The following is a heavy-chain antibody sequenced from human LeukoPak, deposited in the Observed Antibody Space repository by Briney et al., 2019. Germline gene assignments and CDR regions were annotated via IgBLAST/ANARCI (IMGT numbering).Heavy chain of an antibody. CDR1: GFTFDDYG. Sequence: PGGSLRLSCAASGFTFDDYGMSWVRQAPGKGLEWVSGINWNGGSTGYADSVKGRFTISRDNAKNSLYLQMNSLRAEDTALYYCARDSSWHVPVPENPVAFDYWGQGTLVTVSS. CDR3: ARDSSWHVPVPENPVAFDY. J-gene: IGHJ4*02. D-gene: IGHD6-13*01. V-gene: IGHV3-20*04. CDR2: INWNGGST.